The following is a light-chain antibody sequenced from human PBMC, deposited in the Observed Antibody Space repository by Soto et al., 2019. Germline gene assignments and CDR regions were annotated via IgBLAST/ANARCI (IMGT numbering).Light chain of an antibody. V-gene: IGLV9-49*01. Sequence: QSVLTQPPSASASLGASVTLTCTLSSGYSNYKVDWYQQRPGKGPRFVMRVGTGGLVGSKGDGIPDRFSVLGSGLNRYLTIKNIQEEDESDYHCGADHGSGSNFVVFGGGTKFTVL. CDR2: VGTGGLVG. J-gene: IGLJ2*01. CDR1: SGYSNYK. CDR3: GADHGSGSNFVV.